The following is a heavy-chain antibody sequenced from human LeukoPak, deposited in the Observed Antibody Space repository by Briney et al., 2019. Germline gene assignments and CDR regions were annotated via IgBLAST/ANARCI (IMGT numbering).Heavy chain of an antibody. CDR1: GFTFSSYS. CDR3: ATGYCSSTNCPLTFDY. Sequence: GGSLRLSCAASGFTFSSYSMNWVRQAPGKGLEWVSSISSSSSYIYYADSVKGRFTISRDNAKNSLYLQMNSLRAEDTAVYYCATGYCSSTNCPLTFDYWGQGTLVTVSS. V-gene: IGHV3-21*01. J-gene: IGHJ4*02. D-gene: IGHD2-2*01. CDR2: ISSSSSYI.